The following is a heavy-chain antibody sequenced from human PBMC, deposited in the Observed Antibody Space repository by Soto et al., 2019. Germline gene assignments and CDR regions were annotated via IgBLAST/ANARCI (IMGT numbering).Heavy chain of an antibody. CDR3: ARTKCSGGSCYSWSLDY. D-gene: IGHD2-15*01. V-gene: IGHV4-59*06. CDR1: GGSFSGYY. CDR2: RYYSEST. Sequence: SETLSLTCAVYGGSFSGYYWSWIRQPAGKGLEWIGHRYYSESTYYNPSLKSRVSISLDTPKNQFSLKLSFVTAADTAMYYCARTKCSGGSCYSWSLDYWGQGTPVTVSS. J-gene: IGHJ4*02.